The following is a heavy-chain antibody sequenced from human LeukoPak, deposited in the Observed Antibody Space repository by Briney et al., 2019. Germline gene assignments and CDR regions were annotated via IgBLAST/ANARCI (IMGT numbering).Heavy chain of an antibody. V-gene: IGHV3-23*01. Sequence: VGSRRLSCAASGFTFSSYAMTWVRQAPGKGLEWVSAISGSGAGTYYADFVKGRFTISRDNSKNTLYLQMSSLRAEDTAVYYCAKEQIGPKTAMVLWGQGTLVTVSS. CDR3: AKEQIGPKTAMVL. D-gene: IGHD5-18*01. J-gene: IGHJ4*02. CDR2: ISGSGAGT. CDR1: GFTFSSYA.